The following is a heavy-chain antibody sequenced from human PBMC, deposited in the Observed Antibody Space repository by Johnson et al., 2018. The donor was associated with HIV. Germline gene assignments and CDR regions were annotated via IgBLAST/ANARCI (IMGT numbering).Heavy chain of an antibody. CDR1: GFTFSTSP. D-gene: IGHD2-15*01. CDR3: EKDIGYSSGLANTAFDI. CDR2: ISGGGGRT. Sequence: MLLVESGGALVQPGGSLRLSCAASGFTFSTSPMSWVRQVPGKGLEWVSSISGGGGRTYYADSVKGRFTVSRDNSKNTLYLQMNMLRAEDTALYYCEKDIGYSSGLANTAFDIWGQGTMVTVSS. J-gene: IGHJ3*02. V-gene: IGHV3-23*04.